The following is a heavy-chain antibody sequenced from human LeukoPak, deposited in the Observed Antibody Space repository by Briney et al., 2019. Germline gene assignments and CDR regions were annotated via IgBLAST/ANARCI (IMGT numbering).Heavy chain of an antibody. D-gene: IGHD2-2*01. Sequence: SETLSLTCAASCGPFNGYYWHWIRQPPGKGLEWIGDVNHSGSTNYNPSLKSRVTISVDTSKNQSSLKLSSVTAADTAVYHCARALSIVVVPGATSRFDRWGQGTLVTVSS. CDR3: ARALSIVVVPGATSRFDR. J-gene: IGHJ5*02. CDR2: VNHSGST. CDR1: CGPFNGYY. V-gene: IGHV4-34*01.